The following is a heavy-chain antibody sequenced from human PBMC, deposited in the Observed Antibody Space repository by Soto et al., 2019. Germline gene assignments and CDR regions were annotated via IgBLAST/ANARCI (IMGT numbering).Heavy chain of an antibody. D-gene: IGHD3-22*01. CDR2: INTYNGNR. Sequence: QVQLVQSGAELRKPGASVKVSCKASGYSFSSYGINWVRQAPGQGLEWRGWINTYNGNRNYAQKVDKRVTMTTATSANTVYIELRSLKSDDTAIYYYARDRHSGYDSSGFYPWGQGTLVTVSS. V-gene: IGHV1-18*01. CDR3: ARDRHSGYDSSGFYP. J-gene: IGHJ5*02. CDR1: GYSFSSYG.